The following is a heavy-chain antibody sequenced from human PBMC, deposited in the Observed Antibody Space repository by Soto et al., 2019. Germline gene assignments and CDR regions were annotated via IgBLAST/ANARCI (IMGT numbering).Heavy chain of an antibody. D-gene: IGHD5-18*01. CDR1: GGSISSSSYY. CDR2: IYYSGST. CDR3: ARHKDTAMGIFDY. Sequence: SETLSLTCTVSGGSISSSSYYWGWIRQPPGKGLEWIGSIYYSGSTYYNPSLKSRVTISVDTSKNQFSLKLSSVTAADTAVYYCARHKDTAMGIFDYWGQGTLVTVSS. V-gene: IGHV4-39*01. J-gene: IGHJ4*02.